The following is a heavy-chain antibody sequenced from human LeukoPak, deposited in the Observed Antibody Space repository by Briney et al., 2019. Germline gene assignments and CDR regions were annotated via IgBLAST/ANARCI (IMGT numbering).Heavy chain of an antibody. CDR3: ASSRIAAAGNYYYYGMDV. Sequence: PGGSLRLSCAASGFTFSSYWMSWVRQAPGKGLEWVANIKQDGSEKYYVDSVKGRFTISRDNAKNSLYLQMNSLRAEDTAVYYCASSRIAAAGNYYYYGMDVWGQGTTVTVSS. V-gene: IGHV3-7*01. CDR1: GFTFSSYW. CDR2: IKQDGSEK. D-gene: IGHD6-13*01. J-gene: IGHJ6*02.